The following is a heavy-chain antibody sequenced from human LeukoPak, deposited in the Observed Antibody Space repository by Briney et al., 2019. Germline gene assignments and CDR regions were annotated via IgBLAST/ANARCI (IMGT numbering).Heavy chain of an antibody. V-gene: IGHV3-11*05. CDR3: ARVRGSWSGSYQGYFDY. Sequence: GGSLRLSCAASGFTFSDYYMSWVRQAPGKGLEWVSYISSSSSYTNYADSVKGRFTIPRDNAKNSLYLQMNSLRAEDTAVYYCARVRGSWSGSYQGYFDYWGQGTLVTVSS. D-gene: IGHD1-26*01. CDR2: ISSSSSYT. J-gene: IGHJ4*02. CDR1: GFTFSDYY.